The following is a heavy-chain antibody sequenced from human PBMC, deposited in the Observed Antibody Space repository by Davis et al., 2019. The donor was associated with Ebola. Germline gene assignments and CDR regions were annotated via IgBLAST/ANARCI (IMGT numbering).Heavy chain of an antibody. CDR1: GFTFSNAW. CDR3: AKDFSSSGYFLPYYYYYGMDV. V-gene: IGHV3-15*07. CDR2: IKSKTDGGTT. D-gene: IGHD3-22*01. J-gene: IGHJ6*02. Sequence: GESLKISCAASGFTFSNAWMNWVRQAPGKGLEWVGRIKSKTDGGTTDYAAPVKGRFTISRDDSKNTLYLQMNSLKTEDTAVYYCAKDFSSSGYFLPYYYYYGMDVWGQGTTVTVSS.